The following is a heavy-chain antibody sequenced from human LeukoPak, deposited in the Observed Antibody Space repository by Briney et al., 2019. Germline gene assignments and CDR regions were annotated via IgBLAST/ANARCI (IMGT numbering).Heavy chain of an antibody. J-gene: IGHJ4*02. V-gene: IGHV3-9*01. CDR3: AKVTSGSYEIDYFDY. CDR2: ISWNSGSI. D-gene: IGHD1-26*01. Sequence: PGGSLRLSCAASGFTFDDYAMHWVRQAPGKGLEWVSGISWNSGSIGYADSVKGRFTISRDNAKNSLYLQMNSLRAEDTALYYCAKVTSGSYEIDYFDYWGQGTLVTVSS. CDR1: GFTFDDYA.